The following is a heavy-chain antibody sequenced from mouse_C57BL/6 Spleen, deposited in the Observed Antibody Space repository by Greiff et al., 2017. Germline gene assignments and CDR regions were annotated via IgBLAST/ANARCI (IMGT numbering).Heavy chain of an antibody. CDR2: ISDGGSYT. D-gene: IGHD2-4*01. CDR3: ARGNYDYDDWFAY. V-gene: IGHV5-4*03. CDR1: GFTFSSYA. J-gene: IGHJ3*01. Sequence: EVKLVESGGGLVKPGGSLKLSCAASGFTFSSYAMSWVRQTPEKRLEWVATISDGGSYTYYPDNVKGRFTISRDNAKNNLYLQMSHLKAEDTAMYYCARGNYDYDDWFAYWGQGTLVTVSA.